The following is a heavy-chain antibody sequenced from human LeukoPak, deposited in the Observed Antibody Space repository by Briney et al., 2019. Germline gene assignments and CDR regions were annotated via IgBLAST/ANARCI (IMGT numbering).Heavy chain of an antibody. D-gene: IGHD5/OR15-5a*01. CDR2: INYSGST. CDR1: GGSISYYY. J-gene: IGHJ2*01. Sequence: SETLSLTCAVSGGSISYYYWSWIRQPPGKGLEWIGYINYSGSTNDNPSLKSRATMSVDTSKNQVSLKLSSVTAADTAVYYCARGMTSTRYWYFDLWGRGTLVTVSS. CDR3: ARGMTSTRYWYFDL. V-gene: IGHV4-59*01.